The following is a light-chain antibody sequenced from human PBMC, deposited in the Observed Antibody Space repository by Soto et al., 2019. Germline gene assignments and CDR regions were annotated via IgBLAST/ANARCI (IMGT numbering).Light chain of an antibody. V-gene: IGLV2-14*01. CDR3: GSYTSTDTPFV. J-gene: IGLJ1*01. Sequence: QSVLAQALSVSGSPAQSIIISCPGTSPDVGGYNYVSWYQHHPGKGPKLIIYEVSNRPSGVSDRFSGSKSGNKASLIISNLEAEDESDYYCGSYTSTDTPFVFGTGTKVTVL. CDR2: EVS. CDR1: SPDVGGYNY.